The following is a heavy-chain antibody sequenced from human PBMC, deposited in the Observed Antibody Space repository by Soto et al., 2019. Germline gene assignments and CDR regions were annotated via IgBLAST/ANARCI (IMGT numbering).Heavy chain of an antibody. D-gene: IGHD3-16*01. CDR2: INHSGST. CDR3: ARGLRPESFDY. Sequence: QVQLQQWGAGLLKPSETLSLTCAVYGGSFSGYYWSWIRQPPGKGLEWIGEINHSGSTNYNTSLNSRGTISVDTSKNQFTLKLRSVTAADTAVYYCARGLRPESFDYWGQGTLVTVSS. V-gene: IGHV4-34*01. J-gene: IGHJ4*02. CDR1: GGSFSGYY.